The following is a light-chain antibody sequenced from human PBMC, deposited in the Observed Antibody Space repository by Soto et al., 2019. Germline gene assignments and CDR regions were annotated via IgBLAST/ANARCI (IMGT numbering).Light chain of an antibody. CDR1: QSISSF. CDR2: GSF. J-gene: IGKJ2*01. CDR3: QQSYNSPYT. V-gene: IGKV1-39*01. Sequence: DIQMTQSPSSLSVSVGDRVTITCRARQSISSFLHWFQQKPGKAPNLLIFGSFNLQSGVPSRFSGSGSGTDFTLTITSLQPEDSATYYCQQSYNSPYTFGQGTKLEI.